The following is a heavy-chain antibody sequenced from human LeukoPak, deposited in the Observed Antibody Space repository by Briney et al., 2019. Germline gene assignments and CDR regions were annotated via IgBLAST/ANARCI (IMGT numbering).Heavy chain of an antibody. Sequence: PGGSLRLSCAAAAFTVSSYWMSWVRQAPGKGLEWVFNIKQEVSEKYYVDSVKGRFTISRDNGKNSLYLQMNSLRAEDTAVYYCARIGPLQNYDFWSGSYGIDYWGQGTLVTVSS. CDR3: ARIGPLQNYDFWSGSYGIDY. V-gene: IGHV3-7*01. CDR2: IKQEVSEK. D-gene: IGHD3-3*01. CDR1: AFTVSSYW. J-gene: IGHJ4*02.